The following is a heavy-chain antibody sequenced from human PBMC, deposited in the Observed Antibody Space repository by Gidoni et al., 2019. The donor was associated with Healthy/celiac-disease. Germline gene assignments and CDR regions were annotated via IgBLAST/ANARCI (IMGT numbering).Heavy chain of an antibody. Sequence: QVQLLESGPGLVQPSETLSLTCTVSGGSMSSYYGSWSRQPPGKGLEWIGYIYYSGSTNYNPSLKSRVTISVDTSKNQFSLKLSSVTAADTAVYYCARESDFWSGRFDYWGQGTLVTVSS. CDR2: IYYSGST. J-gene: IGHJ4*02. D-gene: IGHD3-3*01. CDR1: GGSMSSYY. CDR3: ARESDFWSGRFDY. V-gene: IGHV4-59*01.